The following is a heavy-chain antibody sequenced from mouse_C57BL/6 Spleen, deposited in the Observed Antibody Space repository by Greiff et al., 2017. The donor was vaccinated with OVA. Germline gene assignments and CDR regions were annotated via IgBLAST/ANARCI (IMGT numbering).Heavy chain of an antibody. D-gene: IGHD1-1*01. J-gene: IGHJ4*01. V-gene: IGHV1-76*01. CDR2: IYPGSGNT. CDR3: TSTTVVPYYYAMDD. CDR1: GYTFTDYY. Sequence: VQLQESGAELVRPGASVKLSCKASGYTFTDYYINWVKQRPGQGLEWIARIYPGSGNTYYNEKFKGKATLTAEKSSSTAYMQLSSLTSEDSAVYFCTSTTVVPYYYAMDDWGQGTSDTVSS.